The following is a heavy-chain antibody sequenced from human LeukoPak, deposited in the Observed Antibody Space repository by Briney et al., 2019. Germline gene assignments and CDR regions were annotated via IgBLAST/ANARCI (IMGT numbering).Heavy chain of an antibody. CDR1: GGSISSYY. J-gene: IGHJ5*02. V-gene: IGHV4-59*01. Sequence: SETLSLTCTVSGGSISSYYWSWIRQPPGKGLEWIGYIYYSGSTNYNPSLKSRVTISVDTSKNQFSLKLSSVTAADTAVYYCARDLGYCSGGSCNWFDPWVQGTLVTVSS. D-gene: IGHD2-15*01. CDR3: ARDLGYCSGGSCNWFDP. CDR2: IYYSGST.